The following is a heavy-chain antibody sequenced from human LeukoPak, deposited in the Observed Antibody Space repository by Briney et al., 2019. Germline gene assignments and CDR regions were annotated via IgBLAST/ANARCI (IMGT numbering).Heavy chain of an antibody. CDR1: GFTFSSYA. V-gene: IGHV3-30*18. D-gene: IGHD3-3*01. Sequence: PGGSLRLSCAASGFTFSSYAMHWVRQAPGKGLEWVALISYDGTNKYYADSVKGRFTTSRDNSKNTLYLQMNSLRAEDTAVYYCAKGHNGRDYDFWSGYYNYYYYYYMDVWGKGTTVTVSS. CDR3: AKGHNGRDYDFWSGYYNYYYYYYMDV. J-gene: IGHJ6*03. CDR2: ISYDGTNK.